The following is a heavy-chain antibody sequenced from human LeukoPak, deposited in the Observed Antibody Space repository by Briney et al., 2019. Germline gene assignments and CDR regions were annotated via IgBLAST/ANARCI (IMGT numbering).Heavy chain of an antibody. V-gene: IGHV4-4*09. CDR3: AGRGGPEQLIPYSLYY. CDR2: ISTSGNT. Sequence: RLSPTRLFNGGSDGRYFWNWIRPPRGRELERNGYISTSGNTNYNPSLKSRVTISVDTSRNQFSLRLSSVTSADTAVYYCAGRGGPEQLIPYSLYYWGQGTLVTVSS. CDR1: GGSDGRYF. D-gene: IGHD6-13*01. J-gene: IGHJ4*02.